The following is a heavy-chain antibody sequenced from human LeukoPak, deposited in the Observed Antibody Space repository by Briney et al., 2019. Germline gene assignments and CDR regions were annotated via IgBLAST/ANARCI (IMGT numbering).Heavy chain of an antibody. Sequence: GASVKVSCKASGYTFTGYYMHWVRQAPGQGLEWMGWINPNSGGTNYAQKFQGRVTMTRDTSISTAYMELSRLRSDDTAVYYCARCQYYYDSSGEMKDYWGQGTLVTVSS. CDR3: ARCQYYYDSSGEMKDY. D-gene: IGHD3-22*01. CDR1: GYTFTGYY. CDR2: INPNSGGT. V-gene: IGHV1-2*02. J-gene: IGHJ4*02.